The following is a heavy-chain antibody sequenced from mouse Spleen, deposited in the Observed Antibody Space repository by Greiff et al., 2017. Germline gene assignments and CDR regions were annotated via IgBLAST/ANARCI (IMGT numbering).Heavy chain of an antibody. CDR3: ARSKTGTGGY. CDR1: GYAFSSSW. D-gene: IGHD4-1*01. J-gene: IGHJ2*01. V-gene: IGHV1-82*01. CDR2: IYPGDGDT. Sequence: VQLQESGPELVKPGASVKISCKASGYAFSSSWMNWVKQRPGKGLEWIGRIYPGDGDTNYNGKFKGKATLTADKSSSTAYMQLSSLTSEDSAVYFCARSKTGTGGYWGQGTTLTVSS.